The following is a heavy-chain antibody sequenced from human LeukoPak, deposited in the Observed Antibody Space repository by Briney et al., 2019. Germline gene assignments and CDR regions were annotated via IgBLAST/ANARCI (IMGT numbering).Heavy chain of an antibody. J-gene: IGHJ6*02. D-gene: IGHD4-17*01. V-gene: IGHV3-53*01. Sequence: GGSLRLSCAASGFTVSSNYMSWVRQAPGEGLEWVSVIYSGGSTYYADSVKGRFTISRDNSKNTLYLQMNSLRAEDTAVYYCARDDYGDGYYYYGMDVWGQGTTVTVPS. CDR1: GFTVSSNY. CDR3: ARDDYGDGYYYYGMDV. CDR2: IYSGGST.